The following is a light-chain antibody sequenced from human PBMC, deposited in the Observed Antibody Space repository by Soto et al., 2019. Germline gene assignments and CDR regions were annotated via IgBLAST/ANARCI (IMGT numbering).Light chain of an antibody. CDR1: QSVSSG. Sequence: EIVMTQSPATLSVSPGERATLSCRASQSVSSGLSWYQQKPGQAPRLLIYGASTRATGIPARFSGSGSGKEFTLTISSLQSEDYAVYYCQQYNNWPPYTFGQGTKVHIK. J-gene: IGKJ2*01. CDR2: GAS. V-gene: IGKV3-15*01. CDR3: QQYNNWPPYT.